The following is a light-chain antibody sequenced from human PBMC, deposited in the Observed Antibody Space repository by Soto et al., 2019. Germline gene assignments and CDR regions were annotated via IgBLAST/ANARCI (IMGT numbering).Light chain of an antibody. CDR1: QAIDNW. Sequence: DIQMTQSPSTLSASVGARVTITCRASQAIDNWLAWYQQKPGKVPRLLIYTASTLESRVPSRFSGSGTGTEFTLTISSLQPDDFATYYCLQYNSYSRGTFGQGTQVDIK. CDR3: LQYNSYSRGT. V-gene: IGKV1-5*03. CDR2: TAS. J-gene: IGKJ1*01.